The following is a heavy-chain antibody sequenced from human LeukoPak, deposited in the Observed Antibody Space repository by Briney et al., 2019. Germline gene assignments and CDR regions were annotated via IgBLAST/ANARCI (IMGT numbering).Heavy chain of an antibody. CDR1: GGSFSGYY. V-gene: IGHV4-34*01. CDR2: INHSGST. CDR3: ARRGYDSSGYYLDAFDI. J-gene: IGHJ3*02. D-gene: IGHD3-22*01. Sequence: PSETLSLTCAVYGGSFSGYYWSWIRQPPGKGLEWIGEINHSGSTNYNPSLKSRVTISVDTSKNKFSLKLSSVTAADTAVYYCARRGYDSSGYYLDAFDIWGQGTMVTVSS.